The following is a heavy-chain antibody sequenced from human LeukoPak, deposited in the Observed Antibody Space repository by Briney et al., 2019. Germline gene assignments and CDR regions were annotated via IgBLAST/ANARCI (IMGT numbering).Heavy chain of an antibody. CDR1: GFTFSSYS. J-gene: IGHJ4*02. CDR2: ISSSSRYI. Sequence: GGSLRLSCAASGFTFSSYSMNWVRQAPGKGLEWVSSISSSSRYIHYADSVKGRFTISRENDKNSLYLQMNSLRAEDTAVYYCAKDSRQYSSGWYSAMVFDYWGQGTLVTVSS. V-gene: IGHV3-21*01. CDR3: AKDSRQYSSGWYSAMVFDY. D-gene: IGHD6-19*01.